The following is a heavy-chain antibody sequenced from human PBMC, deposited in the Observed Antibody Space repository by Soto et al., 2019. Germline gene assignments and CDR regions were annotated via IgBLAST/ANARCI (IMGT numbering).Heavy chain of an antibody. V-gene: IGHV1-46*01. CDR2: INPSGGST. J-gene: IGHJ5*02. CDR1: GYTFTSYY. CDR3: ARDVSRCSSTSCYINPLPWFDP. Sequence: ASVTVSCKASGYTFTSYYMHWVRQAPGQGLEWMGIINPSGGSTSYAQKFQGRVTMTRDTSTSTVYMELSSLRSEDTAVYYCARDVSRCSSTSCYINPLPWFDPWGQGTLVTVSS. D-gene: IGHD2-2*02.